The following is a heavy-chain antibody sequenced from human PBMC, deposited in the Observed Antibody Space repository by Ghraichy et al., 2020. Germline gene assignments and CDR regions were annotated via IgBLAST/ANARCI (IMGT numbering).Heavy chain of an antibody. CDR1: GFTFSSYA. J-gene: IGHJ6*02. V-gene: IGHV3-23*01. Sequence: GSLRLSCAASGFTFSSYAMSWVRQAPGKGLEWVSAISGSGGSTYYADSVKGRFTISRDNSKNTLYLQMNSLRAEDTAVYYCAKDLVGGGIAAADPMYYYYYGMDVWGQGTTVTVSS. D-gene: IGHD6-13*01. CDR3: AKDLVGGGIAAADPMYYYYYGMDV. CDR2: ISGSGGST.